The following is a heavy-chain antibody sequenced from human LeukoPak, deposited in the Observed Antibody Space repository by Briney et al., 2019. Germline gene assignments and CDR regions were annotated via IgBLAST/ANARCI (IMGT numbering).Heavy chain of an antibody. CDR1: GFTFSSYG. CDR3: ASAVDYGDYKGAVDY. J-gene: IGHJ4*02. CDR2: ISYDGSNK. V-gene: IGHV3-30*03. Sequence: GGSLRLSCAASGFTFSSYGMHWVRQAPGKGLEWVAVISYDGSNKYYADSVEGRFTISRDNSKNTLYLQMNSLRAEDTAVYYCASAVDYGDYKGAVDYWGQGTLVTVSS. D-gene: IGHD4-17*01.